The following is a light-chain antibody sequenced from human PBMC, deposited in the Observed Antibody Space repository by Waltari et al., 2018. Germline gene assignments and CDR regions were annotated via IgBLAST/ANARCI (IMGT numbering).Light chain of an antibody. J-gene: IGLJ1*01. CDR3: NSHTTVSSLV. Sequence: QSALTQPAPVSGSPGQSITISCTGTSRDIGAYPARPWYQQHPAKAPNLLIYDVTYRPSGVSSRFSGSKSGNTASLTISGLQAEDEADYYCNSHTTVSSLVFGTGTKVTVL. CDR1: SRDIGAYPA. V-gene: IGLV2-14*03. CDR2: DVT.